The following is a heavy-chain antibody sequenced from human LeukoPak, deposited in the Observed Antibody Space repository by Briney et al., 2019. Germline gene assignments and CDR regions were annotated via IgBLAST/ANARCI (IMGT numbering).Heavy chain of an antibody. CDR1: GFTFSDYY. J-gene: IGHJ6*02. CDR3: AKVGKSGSGSYYSLYYYGMDV. Sequence: GGSLRLSCAASGFTFSDYYMGWIRQAPGKGLEWVSYIHYTGSPIYYADSVKGRFTISRDNSKNTLYLQMNSLRAEDTAVYYCAKVGKSGSGSYYSLYYYGMDVWGQGTTVTVSS. CDR2: IHYTGSPI. V-gene: IGHV3-11*01. D-gene: IGHD3-10*01.